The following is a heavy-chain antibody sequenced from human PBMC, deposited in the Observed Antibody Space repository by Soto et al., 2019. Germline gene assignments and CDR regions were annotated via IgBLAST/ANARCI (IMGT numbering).Heavy chain of an antibody. CDR1: GFTFTSSA. Sequence: SVKVSCKASGFTFTSSAVPWVRQARGQRLEWIGWIVVGSGNTNYAQKFQERVTITRDMSTSTAYMELSSLRSEDTAVYYCAVTYSYENYFDYWGQGTLVTVSS. CDR3: AVTYSYENYFDY. V-gene: IGHV1-58*01. D-gene: IGHD5-18*01. CDR2: IVVGSGNT. J-gene: IGHJ4*02.